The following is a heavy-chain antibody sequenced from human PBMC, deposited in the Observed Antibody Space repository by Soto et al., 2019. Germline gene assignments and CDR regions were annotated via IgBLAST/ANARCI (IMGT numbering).Heavy chain of an antibody. CDR2: IDPSDSYT. CDR3: ASSIAARSLYYYGMDV. V-gene: IGHV5-10-1*01. CDR1: GYSFTSYW. Sequence: ESQTISCQVSGYSFTSYWISWVRQMPGKGLEWMGRIDPSDSYTNYSPSFQGHVTISADKSISTAYLQWSSLKASDTAMYYCASSIAARSLYYYGMDVWGQGTTVTV. D-gene: IGHD6-6*01. J-gene: IGHJ6*02.